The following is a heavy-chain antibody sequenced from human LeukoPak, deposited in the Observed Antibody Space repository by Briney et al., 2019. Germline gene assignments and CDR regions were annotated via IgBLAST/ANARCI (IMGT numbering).Heavy chain of an antibody. CDR2: VSWNSGTI. J-gene: IGHJ3*01. V-gene: IGHV3-9*01. CDR1: GFTLYDYA. CDR3: AKDVAYNRGAFDV. D-gene: IGHD1-14*01. Sequence: PGRSLRFSCAASGFTLYDYAMQWVRQAPGKGLEWVSGVSWNSGTIDYADSVKGRFTISRDNAKNSLYLQMNSLRAEDTALYYCAKDVAYNRGAFDVWGQGTMVTVSS.